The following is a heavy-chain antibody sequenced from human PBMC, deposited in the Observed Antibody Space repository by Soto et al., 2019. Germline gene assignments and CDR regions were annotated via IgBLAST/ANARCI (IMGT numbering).Heavy chain of an antibody. J-gene: IGHJ4*02. V-gene: IGHV3-33*01. Sequence: QVQLVESGGGVVQPGRSLRLSCAASGFTFSSYGMHWVRQAPGKGLEWVAVIWYVGSNKYYADCVKGRFTISRDNSKNTMTLQMSSLRAEDTAVYYCAREKYLFAEVLAPLYYFDYWGQGTLVTVSS. CDR1: GFTFSSYG. CDR2: IWYVGSNK. D-gene: IGHD3-3*01. CDR3: AREKYLFAEVLAPLYYFDY.